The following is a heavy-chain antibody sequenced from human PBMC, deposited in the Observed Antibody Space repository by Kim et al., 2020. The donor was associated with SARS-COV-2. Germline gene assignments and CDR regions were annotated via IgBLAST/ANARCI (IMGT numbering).Heavy chain of an antibody. Sequence: GGSLRLSCAASGFTFSSYGMHWVRQAPGKGLEWVAVIWYDGSNKYYADSVKGRFTISRDNSKNTLYLQMNSLRAEDTAVYYCARDLRDRLTRPGYGMDVWGQGTTVTVSS. J-gene: IGHJ6*02. CDR2: IWYDGSNK. CDR3: ARDLRDRLTRPGYGMDV. CDR1: GFTFSSYG. V-gene: IGHV3-33*01. D-gene: IGHD6-6*01.